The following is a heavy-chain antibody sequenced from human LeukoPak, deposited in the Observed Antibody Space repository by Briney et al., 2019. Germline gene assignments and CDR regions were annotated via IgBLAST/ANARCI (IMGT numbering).Heavy chain of an antibody. V-gene: IGHV3-48*03. D-gene: IGHD6-13*01. J-gene: IGHJ4*02. CDR3: ASYSSSWYFGDQYYFDY. CDR2: ISSSGSTI. Sequence: GGSLRLSRAASGFTFSSYEMNWVRQAPGKGLEWVSYISSSGSTIYYADSVKGRFTISRDNAKNSLYLQMNSLRAEDTAVYYCASYSSSWYFGDQYYFDYWGQGTLVTVSS. CDR1: GFTFSSYE.